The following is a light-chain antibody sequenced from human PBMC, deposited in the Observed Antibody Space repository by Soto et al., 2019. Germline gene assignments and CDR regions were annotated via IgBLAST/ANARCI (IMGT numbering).Light chain of an antibody. Sequence: EIVLTQSPGTLSLSPGERATLSCRASQSVSSSYLAWYQQKPGQAPRLLIYGASSRATGIPDRFSGSGSGTDFTLTISRLEPEDFAVYYCQQYNNWPPLLTFGGGTKVDIK. V-gene: IGKV3-20*01. J-gene: IGKJ4*01. CDR3: QQYNNWPPLLT. CDR2: GAS. CDR1: QSVSSSY.